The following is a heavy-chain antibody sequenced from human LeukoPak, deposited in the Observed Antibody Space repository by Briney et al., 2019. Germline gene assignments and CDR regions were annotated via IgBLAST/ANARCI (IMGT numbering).Heavy chain of an antibody. V-gene: IGHV3-7*01. CDR2: INEDGSEK. CDR3: ARGGVTMVRGVIIKGLDAFDI. Sequence: GGSLRLSCAASGFTFSSYWMSWVRQAPGKGLEWVGNINEDGSEKYYVDSVKGRFTISRDNAKNSLYLQLNSLRAEDTAVYYCARGGVTMVRGVIIKGLDAFDIWGQGTMVTVSS. CDR1: GFTFSSYW. D-gene: IGHD3-10*01. J-gene: IGHJ3*02.